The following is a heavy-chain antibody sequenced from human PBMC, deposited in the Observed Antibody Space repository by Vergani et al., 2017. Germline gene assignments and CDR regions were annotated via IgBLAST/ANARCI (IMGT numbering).Heavy chain of an antibody. CDR1: GYSFTSYW. D-gene: IGHD3-9*01. Sequence: EVQLVQSGAEVKKPGESLKISCKGSGYSFTSYWIGWVRQMSGKGLEWMGIIYPGDSDTRYSPSFQGQVTISADKSISTAYLQWSSLKASDTAMYYCARRGQNYDILTGLYYYGMDVWGQGTTVTVSS. J-gene: IGHJ6*02. V-gene: IGHV5-51*01. CDR3: ARRGQNYDILTGLYYYGMDV. CDR2: IYPGDSDT.